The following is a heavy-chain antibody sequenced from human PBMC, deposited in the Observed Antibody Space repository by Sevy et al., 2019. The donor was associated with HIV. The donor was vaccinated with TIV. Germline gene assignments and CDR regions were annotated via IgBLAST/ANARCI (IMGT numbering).Heavy chain of an antibody. D-gene: IGHD3-22*01. Sequence: ASVKVSCKVSGYTLTELSMHWVRQAPGKGLEWMGGFDPEDGETIYAQKFQGRVTMTEDTSTDTAYMELSSLRSEDTAVYYCATAPLNYYDSSGTTCWYFDLWGRGTLVTVSS. J-gene: IGHJ2*01. CDR2: FDPEDGET. CDR3: ATAPLNYYDSSGTTCWYFDL. CDR1: GYTLTELS. V-gene: IGHV1-24*01.